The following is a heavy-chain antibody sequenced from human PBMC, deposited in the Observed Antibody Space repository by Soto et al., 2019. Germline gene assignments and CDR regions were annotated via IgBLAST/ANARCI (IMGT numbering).Heavy chain of an antibody. CDR2: IIPILGIA. V-gene: IGHV1-69*02. CDR3: ARADILTGYLDY. D-gene: IGHD3-9*01. CDR1: GGTFSSYT. J-gene: IGHJ4*02. Sequence: SVKVSCKASGGTFSSYTISWVRQAPGQGLEWMGRIIPILGIANYAQKFQGRVTITADKSTSTAYMELSSLRSEDTAVYYCARADILTGYLDYWGQGTLVTVSS.